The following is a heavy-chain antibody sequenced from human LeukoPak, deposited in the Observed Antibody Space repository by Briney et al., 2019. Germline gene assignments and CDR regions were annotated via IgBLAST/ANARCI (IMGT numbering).Heavy chain of an antibody. D-gene: IGHD3-10*01. V-gene: IGHV3-7*01. CDR3: ARGDSGWGGGDAFHI. J-gene: IGHJ3*02. CDR2: IKQDGTET. CDR1: GLTFSSYW. Sequence: GGSLRLSCAASGLTFSSYWMSWARQAPGKGLEWVASIKQDGTETYYVDSVKGRLTISGDNAKNSLYLQMNSLRVDDTAMYYCARGDSGWGGGDAFHIWGQGTMVTVSS.